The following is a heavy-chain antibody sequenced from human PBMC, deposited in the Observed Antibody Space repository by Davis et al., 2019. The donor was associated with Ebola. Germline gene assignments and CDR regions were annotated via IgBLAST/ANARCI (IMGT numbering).Heavy chain of an antibody. Sequence: SVKGRFTISRDNAKNSLYLQMNSLRAEDTAVYYCAREYCSGGGCQRQDAFDIWGQGTMVTVSS. D-gene: IGHD2-15*01. J-gene: IGHJ3*02. V-gene: IGHV3-11*06. CDR3: AREYCSGGGCQRQDAFDI.